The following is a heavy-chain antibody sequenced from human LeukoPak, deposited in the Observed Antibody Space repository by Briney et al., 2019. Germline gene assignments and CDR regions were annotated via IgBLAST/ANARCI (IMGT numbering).Heavy chain of an antibody. CDR1: GGTFSSYA. D-gene: IGHD3-22*01. Sequence: ASVKVSCKASGGTFSSYAISWVRQAPGQGLEWMGGIIPIFGTANYAQKFQGRVTITADESTSTAYMELSSLRSEDTAVYYCASQVEVVITDSYAFDIWGQGTMVTASS. J-gene: IGHJ3*02. CDR2: IIPIFGTA. V-gene: IGHV1-69*13. CDR3: ASQVEVVITDSYAFDI.